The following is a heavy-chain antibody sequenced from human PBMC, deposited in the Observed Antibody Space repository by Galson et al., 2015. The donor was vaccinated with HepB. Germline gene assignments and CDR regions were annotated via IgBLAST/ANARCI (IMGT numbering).Heavy chain of an antibody. Sequence: QSGAEVKKPGESLKISCKGSGYSSTSYWIGWVRQMPGKGLECMGIIYPGDSDTRYSPSFQGQVTISADKSISTAYLQWSSLKASDTAMYYCARHRFSYDSSVDAFDIWGQGTMLTVSS. CDR3: ARHRFSYDSSVDAFDI. J-gene: IGHJ3*02. CDR2: IYPGDSDT. D-gene: IGHD3-22*01. V-gene: IGHV5-51*01. CDR1: GYSSTSYW.